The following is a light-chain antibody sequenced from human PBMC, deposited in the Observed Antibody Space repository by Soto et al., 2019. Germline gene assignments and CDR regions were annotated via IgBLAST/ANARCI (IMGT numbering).Light chain of an antibody. CDR3: QQSDSIPIT. J-gene: IGKJ5*01. V-gene: IGKV1-39*01. CDR2: AAS. CDR1: QTISRN. Sequence: DIQMTQSPSSLSASVGDRVTIPCRASQTISRNLNWYQQKPGKAPKLLIYAASSLQSGVPSRFSGSGSGTDFTLAISSLQPEDSATYYCQQSDSIPITFGQGTRLEIK.